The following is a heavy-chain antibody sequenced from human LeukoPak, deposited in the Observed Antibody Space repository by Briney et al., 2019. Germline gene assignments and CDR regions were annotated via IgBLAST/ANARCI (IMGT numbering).Heavy chain of an antibody. CDR3: ARDKGLTGLDY. CDR2: ISSRSSYI. CDR1: GFTFSSYS. D-gene: IGHD1-14*01. V-gene: IGHV3-21*01. Sequence: GGSLRPSCAASGFTFSSYSMTWVRQAPGKGLEWVSSISSRSSYIYYADSVKGRFTISRDNAKNSLYLLMNSLRAEDTAVYYCARDKGLTGLDYWGQGTLVTVSS. J-gene: IGHJ4*02.